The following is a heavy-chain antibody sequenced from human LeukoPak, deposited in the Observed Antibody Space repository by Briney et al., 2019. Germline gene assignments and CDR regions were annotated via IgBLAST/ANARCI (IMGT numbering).Heavy chain of an antibody. CDR1: GFTFSRLA. V-gene: IGHV3-21*01. J-gene: IGHJ4*02. CDR2: ISPSGGHI. Sequence: GGSLRLSCAGSGFTFSRLATNWVRQASREGLEWVSSISPSGGHIYYADSVRGRFTVSRDNAKNSLYLQMDSLRDGDTAVYYCTTQAGVERGAAVATTIDYWGQGTLVTVSS. D-gene: IGHD5-12*01. CDR3: TTQAGVERGAAVATTIDY.